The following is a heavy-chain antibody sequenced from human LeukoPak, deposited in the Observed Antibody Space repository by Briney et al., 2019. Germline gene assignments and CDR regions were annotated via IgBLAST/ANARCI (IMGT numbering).Heavy chain of an antibody. J-gene: IGHJ4*02. D-gene: IGHD3-9*01. CDR1: GFTFDDYA. CDR3: AKAYYYDILTGYQNYFDY. CDR2: ISWNSGSI. Sequence: GGSLRLSCAASGFTFDDYAMHWVRQAPGKGLEWVSGISWNSGSIGYADSVKGRFTISRDNAKNSLYLQMNSLRAEDTALYYCAKAYYYDILTGYQNYFDYWGQGTLVTVSS. V-gene: IGHV3-9*01.